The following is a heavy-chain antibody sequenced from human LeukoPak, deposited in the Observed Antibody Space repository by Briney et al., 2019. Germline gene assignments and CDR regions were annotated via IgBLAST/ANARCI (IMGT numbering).Heavy chain of an antibody. V-gene: IGHV3-33*01. CDR2: IWYDGSNK. D-gene: IGHD3-3*01. Sequence: PGGSLRLSCAASGFTFSSYGMHWVRQAPGKGLEWVAVIWYDGSNKYYADSVKGRLTISRDNSKNTLYLQMNSLRAEDTAVYYCARDTRTYYDFWSGPSYYFDYWGQGTLVTVSS. CDR1: GFTFSSYG. CDR3: ARDTRTYYDFWSGPSYYFDY. J-gene: IGHJ4*02.